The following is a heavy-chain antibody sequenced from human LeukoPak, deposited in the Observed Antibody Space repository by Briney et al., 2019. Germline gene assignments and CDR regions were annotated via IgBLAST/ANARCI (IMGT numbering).Heavy chain of an antibody. V-gene: IGHV4-59*01. Sequence: SKTLSLTCTVSGISITTFYWAWIRQPPGKGLEWIGYIHHSDLTDYIPSLKNRVTISVDTSKNQFSLRLHSVTSADTAVYFCARYDLSTLDDWGPGTLVTVSS. D-gene: IGHD2/OR15-2a*01. J-gene: IGHJ4*02. CDR2: IHHSDLT. CDR3: ARYDLSTLDD. CDR1: GISITTFY.